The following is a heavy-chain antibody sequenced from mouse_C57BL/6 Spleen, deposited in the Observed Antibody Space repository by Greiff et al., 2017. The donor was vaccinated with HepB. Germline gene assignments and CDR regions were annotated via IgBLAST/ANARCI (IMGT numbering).Heavy chain of an antibody. CDR1: GFTFSSYA. CDR3: ARDLSSPYWYYDV. Sequence: DVKLVESGGGLVKPGGSLKLSCAASGFTFSSYAMSWVRQTPEKRLEWVATISDGGSYTYYPDNVKGRFTISRDNAKNNLYLQMSHLKSEDTAMYYCARDLSSPYWYYDVWGTGTTVTVSS. V-gene: IGHV5-4*01. D-gene: IGHD1-1*01. CDR2: ISDGGSYT. J-gene: IGHJ1*03.